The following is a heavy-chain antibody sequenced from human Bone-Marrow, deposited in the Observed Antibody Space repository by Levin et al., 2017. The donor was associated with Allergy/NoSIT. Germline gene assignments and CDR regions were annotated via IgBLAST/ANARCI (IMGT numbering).Heavy chain of an antibody. V-gene: IGHV5-51*01. CDR2: IYPGDSQS. CDR3: ARLTGFFGSGIWFDT. CDR1: GYSFSGYW. J-gene: IGHJ5*02. Sequence: PGESLKISCKGSGYSFSGYWIGWVRQMPGKGLEWMGIIYPGDSQSKYSPSFQGQVTISADKSISTAYLQWSSLKASDTAMYYCARLTGFFGSGIWFDTWGQGTLVTVSS. D-gene: IGHD3-10*01.